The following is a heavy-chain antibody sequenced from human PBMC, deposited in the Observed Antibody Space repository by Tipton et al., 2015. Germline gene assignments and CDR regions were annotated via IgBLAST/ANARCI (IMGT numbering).Heavy chain of an antibody. V-gene: IGHV4-31*03. CDR2: ICYRGST. D-gene: IGHD6-13*01. CDR3: ARVSIAAAIGVDV. CDR1: GGSISSGGYC. J-gene: IGHJ6*02. Sequence: TLSLTCTVSGGSISSGGYCWSWIRQHPGKGLEWIGYICYRGSTYYNPSLKSRITISVDTSKNLFSLKLSSVTAADTAMYYCARVSIAAAIGVDVWGQGTTVTVSS.